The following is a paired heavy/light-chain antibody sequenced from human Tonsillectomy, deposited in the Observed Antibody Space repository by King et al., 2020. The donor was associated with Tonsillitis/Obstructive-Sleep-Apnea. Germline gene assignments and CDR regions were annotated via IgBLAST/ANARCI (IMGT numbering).Light chain of an antibody. Sequence: EIVMTQSPATLSVSPGESATLSCRASQSIKTNLAWYQQRPGQAPRLLISGASTRASGTPARFSGSGSGTDFTLTISSLQSEDFAVYYCQQYHNWPPITFGQGTRLEIK. CDR1: QSIKTN. CDR2: GAS. V-gene: IGKV3-15*01. CDR3: QQYHNWPPIT. J-gene: IGKJ5*01.
Heavy chain of an antibody. J-gene: IGHJ5*02. CDR3: ARGGLHYGINNCFDL. D-gene: IGHD4-17*01. CDR2: IGGSGVTT. CDR1: GFTFNSYV. V-gene: IGHV3-23*04. Sequence: EVQLVESGGGLIQSGGSLRLSCAASGFTFNSYVISWVRQAPGKGLEWVSGIGGSGVTTYHADSVKGRFTISRDNSRNTVDLQMNNLRVEDTALYYCARGGLHYGINNCFDLWGQGTLVTVSS.